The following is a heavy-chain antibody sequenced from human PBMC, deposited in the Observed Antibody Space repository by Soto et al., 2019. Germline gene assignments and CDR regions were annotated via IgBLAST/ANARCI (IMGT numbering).Heavy chain of an antibody. CDR2: IDAGNGHA. CDR3: VRATWRYSFDI. J-gene: IGHJ4*02. V-gene: IGHV1-3*01. D-gene: IGHD5-12*01. CDR1: GYTFTNYA. Sequence: ASVKVSCKASGYTFTNYAIHWVRQAPGQRLECLGSIDAGNGHAKYSQKFQGRVTITRDTSATTAYMELSSLRSEDTAVYYCVRATWRYSFDIWGLGTLVTVSS.